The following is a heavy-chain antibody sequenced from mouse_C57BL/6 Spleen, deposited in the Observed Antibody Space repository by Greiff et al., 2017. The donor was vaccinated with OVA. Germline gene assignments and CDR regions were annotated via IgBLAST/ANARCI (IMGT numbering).Heavy chain of an antibody. D-gene: IGHD4-1*01. Sequence: DVQLVESGEGLVKPGGSLKLSCAASGFTFSSYAMSWVRQTPEKRLEWVAYISSGGDYIYYADTVKGRFTISRDNARNTLYLQMSSLKSEDTAMYYCTRVNWDEGYFDVWGTGTTVTVSS. CDR2: ISSGGDYI. CDR3: TRVNWDEGYFDV. CDR1: GFTFSSYA. J-gene: IGHJ1*03. V-gene: IGHV5-9-1*02.